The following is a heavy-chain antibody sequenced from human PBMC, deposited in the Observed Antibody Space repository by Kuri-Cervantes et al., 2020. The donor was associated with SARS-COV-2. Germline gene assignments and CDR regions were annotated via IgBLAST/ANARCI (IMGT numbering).Heavy chain of an antibody. CDR3: TTVGTGYSYGFDYYGMDV. J-gene: IGHJ6*02. Sequence: GGSLRLSCAASGFTFSSYGMHWVRQAPGKGLEWVAVISYDGSNKYYADSVKGRFTISRDNSKNTLYLQMNSLRAEDTAVYYCTTVGTGYSYGFDYYGMDVWGQGTTVTVSS. CDR2: ISYDGSNK. V-gene: IGHV3-30*03. CDR1: GFTFSSYG. D-gene: IGHD5-18*01.